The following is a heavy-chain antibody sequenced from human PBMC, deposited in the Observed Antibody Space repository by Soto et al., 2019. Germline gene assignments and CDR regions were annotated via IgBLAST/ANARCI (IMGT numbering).Heavy chain of an antibody. J-gene: IGHJ4*02. Sequence: SGGSLRLSCEASWLVCRTFRMHWVRRAPGEGLEWLATIRFDGSTARYAESVRGRFKISRDNSMNTLYLQLDRLRVEDTAVYYCVRDRPNTESLTGYFDTWGPGTPVTISS. CDR1: WLVCRTFR. CDR2: IRFDGSTA. V-gene: IGHV3-30*02. CDR3: VRDRPNTESLTGYFDT. D-gene: IGHD3-9*01.